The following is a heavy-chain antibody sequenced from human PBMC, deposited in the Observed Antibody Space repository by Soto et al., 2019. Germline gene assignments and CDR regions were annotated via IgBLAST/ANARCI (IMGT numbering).Heavy chain of an antibody. Sequence: QVQLQESGPGLVKPSETLSLTCTVSGKSVSTFYWSWIRQPPGKGLEWIGHAYYSGSTNYYPSLKSRVTISVDMSKNQVSLRLTSVTAADTAVYYCARGTDYTQIASYHSGMDVW. D-gene: IGHD4-4*01. J-gene: IGHJ6*01. V-gene: IGHV4-59*02. CDR3: ARGTDYTQIASYHSGMDV. CDR1: GKSVSTFY. CDR2: AYYSGST.